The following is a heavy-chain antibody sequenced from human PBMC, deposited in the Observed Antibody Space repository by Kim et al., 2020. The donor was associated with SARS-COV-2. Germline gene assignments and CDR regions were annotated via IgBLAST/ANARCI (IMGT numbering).Heavy chain of an antibody. CDR1: GFTFSSYE. Sequence: GGSLRLSCAASGFTFSSYEMNWVRQAPGKGLEWVSYISSSGSTIYYADSVKGRFTISRDNAKNSLYLQMNSLRAEDTAVYYCARVSITIIVLVITHAGGYFDLWGRGTLVTVSS. J-gene: IGHJ2*01. CDR3: ARVSITIIVLVITHAGGYFDL. CDR2: ISSSGSTI. V-gene: IGHV3-48*03. D-gene: IGHD3-22*01.